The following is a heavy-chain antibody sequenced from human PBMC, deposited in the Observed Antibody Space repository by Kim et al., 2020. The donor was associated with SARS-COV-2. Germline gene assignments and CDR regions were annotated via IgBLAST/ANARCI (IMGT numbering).Heavy chain of an antibody. Sequence: AQKFQGRVTITADESTSTAYMELSSLRSEDTAVYYCASPLWFGEFYGMDVWGQGTTVTVSS. J-gene: IGHJ6*02. CDR3: ASPLWFGEFYGMDV. V-gene: IGHV1-69*01. D-gene: IGHD3-10*01.